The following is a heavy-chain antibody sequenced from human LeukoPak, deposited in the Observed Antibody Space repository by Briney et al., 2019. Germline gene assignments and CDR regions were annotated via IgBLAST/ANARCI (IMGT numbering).Heavy chain of an antibody. D-gene: IGHD3-10*01. CDR1: GYSFTGHY. J-gene: IGHJ3*02. CDR2: INPKSGGT. V-gene: IGHV1-2*02. Sequence: ASVKVSCKASGYSFTGHYMHWVRQAPGQGLEWMGWINPKSGGTNYAQKFLGRVTMTRDTSISTAYMDMSSLRSDDTAVYYCARNLWFGESSDAFDMWGQGTMVTVSS. CDR3: ARNLWFGESSDAFDM.